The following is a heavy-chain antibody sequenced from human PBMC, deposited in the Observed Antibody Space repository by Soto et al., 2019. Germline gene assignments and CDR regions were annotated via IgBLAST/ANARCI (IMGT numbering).Heavy chain of an antibody. V-gene: IGHV5-51*01. CDR2: FYPGDSDA. Sequence: GESLKISCVTSGYNFTTYWVAWVRQMPGKGLECVGIFYPGDSDATYGPSFLGQVTISADRSIGTAYLQWSSLKASDTAMYFCARGGKGGSHFYAMGVWGQGTTVTVSS. D-gene: IGHD1-26*01. CDR1: GYNFTTYW. CDR3: ARGGKGGSHFYAMGV. J-gene: IGHJ6*02.